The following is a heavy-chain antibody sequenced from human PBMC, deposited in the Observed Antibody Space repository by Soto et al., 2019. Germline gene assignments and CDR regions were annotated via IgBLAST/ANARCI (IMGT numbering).Heavy chain of an antibody. V-gene: IGHV3-64D*06. CDR1: GFTFSSYA. CDR2: ISSNGGST. J-gene: IGHJ6*02. D-gene: IGHD5-18*01. Sequence: PGGSLRLSCSASGFTFSSYAMHWVRQAPGKGLEYVSAISSNGGSTYYADSVKGRFTISRDNSKNTLYLQMSSLRAEDTVVYYCVKGYSYGPQYGMDVWGQGTTVTVSS. CDR3: VKGYSYGPQYGMDV.